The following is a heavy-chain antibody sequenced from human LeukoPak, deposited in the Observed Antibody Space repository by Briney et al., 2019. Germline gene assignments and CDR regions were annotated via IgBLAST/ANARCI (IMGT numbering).Heavy chain of an antibody. CDR3: ARDWYNWFDP. CDR2: INPNSGGT. V-gene: IGHV1-2*02. Sequence: ASVKVSCKASVYIFTGYYMHWVRQAPGQGLEWMGWINPNSGGTNYAQKFQGRVTMTRDTSISTAYMELSRLRSDDTAVYYCARDWYNWFDPWGQGTLVTVSS. D-gene: IGHD2-8*02. J-gene: IGHJ5*02. CDR1: VYIFTGYY.